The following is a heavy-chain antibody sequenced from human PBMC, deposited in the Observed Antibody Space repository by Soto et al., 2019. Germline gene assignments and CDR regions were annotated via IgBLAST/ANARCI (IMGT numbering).Heavy chain of an antibody. CDR3: AKWGRQWLVTSAFNY. V-gene: IGHV3-30*18. CDR1: GFTFSDYT. Sequence: VQLVESGGGVVQPGRSLRLSCAASGFTFSDYTMHWVRQAPGKGLEWVAVVSHDGRNTHYADSVKGRFTISRDSSKNTVSREMTSLRSEDTAVYYCAKWGRQWLVTSAFNYWGQGARVNVAS. J-gene: IGHJ4*02. CDR2: VSHDGRNT. D-gene: IGHD6-19*01.